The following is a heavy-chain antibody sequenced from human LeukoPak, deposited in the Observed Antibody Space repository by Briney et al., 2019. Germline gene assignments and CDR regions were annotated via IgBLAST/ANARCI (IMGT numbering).Heavy chain of an antibody. CDR3: ARVTTYGLFDY. CDR2: IYHSGST. Sequence: SETLSLTCTVSGYSISSGYYWGWIRQPPGKGLEWIGSIYHSGSTYYNPSLKSRVTISVDTSKNQFSLKLSSVTAADTAVYYCARVTTYGLFDYWGQGTLVTVSS. D-gene: IGHD4-17*01. CDR1: GYSISSGYY. J-gene: IGHJ4*02. V-gene: IGHV4-38-2*02.